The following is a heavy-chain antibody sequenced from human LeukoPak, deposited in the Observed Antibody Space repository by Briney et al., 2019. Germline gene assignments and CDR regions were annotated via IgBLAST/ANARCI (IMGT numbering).Heavy chain of an antibody. J-gene: IGHJ4*02. CDR2: ISGSGDST. D-gene: IGHD3-10*01. Sequence: GGSLRLSCAASGFTFSSNSMTWVRQTPGKGLEWVSGISGSGDSTFYADSVKGRFTISRDISRNTLYLQMSSLRPEDTAVYYCTKWSGFGDDWGQGTLVTVSS. CDR1: GFTFSSNS. V-gene: IGHV3-23*01. CDR3: TKWSGFGDD.